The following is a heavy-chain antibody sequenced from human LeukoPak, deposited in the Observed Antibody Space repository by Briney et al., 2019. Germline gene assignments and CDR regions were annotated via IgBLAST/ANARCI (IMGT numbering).Heavy chain of an antibody. CDR2: IYYSGST. CDR1: GGSISSYY. D-gene: IGHD6-6*01. CDR3: ARGGGLDYYYYYMDG. Sequence: SETLSLTCTVSGGSISSYYWSWIRQPPGKGLEWIGYIYYSGSTNYNPSLKSRVTISVDTSKNQFSLKLSSVTAADTAVYYCARGGGLDYYYYYMDGWGKGTTVTISS. V-gene: IGHV4-59*01. J-gene: IGHJ6*03.